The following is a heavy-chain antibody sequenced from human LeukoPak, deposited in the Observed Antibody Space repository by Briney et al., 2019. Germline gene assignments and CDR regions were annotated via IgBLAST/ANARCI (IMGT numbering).Heavy chain of an antibody. V-gene: IGHV3-7*01. Sequence: PGGSLRLSCAASGFTFSSYWMSWVRQAPGKGLEWVANIKQDGSEKYYVDSVKGRFTISRDNAKNSLYLQMNSPRAEDTAVYYCAKGIQLWSTYFDYWGQGTLVTVSS. J-gene: IGHJ4*02. D-gene: IGHD5-18*01. CDR3: AKGIQLWSTYFDY. CDR1: GFTFSSYW. CDR2: IKQDGSEK.